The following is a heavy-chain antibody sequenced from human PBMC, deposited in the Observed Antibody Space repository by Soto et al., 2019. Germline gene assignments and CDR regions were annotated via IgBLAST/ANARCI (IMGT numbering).Heavy chain of an antibody. D-gene: IGHD3-22*01. Sequence: QVQLVESGGGVVQPGRSLRVSCAASGFTFSHYAMHWVRQAPGKGLEWVAVVSYDGTKQFYADSVKGRFTISRDSSKSTLYLQMNNLRDEDTAVYYYARDRVYYYDSSGYYYFDFWGQGTLVTVSS. J-gene: IGHJ4*02. V-gene: IGHV3-30-3*01. CDR2: VSYDGTKQ. CDR1: GFTFSHYA. CDR3: ARDRVYYYDSSGYYYFDF.